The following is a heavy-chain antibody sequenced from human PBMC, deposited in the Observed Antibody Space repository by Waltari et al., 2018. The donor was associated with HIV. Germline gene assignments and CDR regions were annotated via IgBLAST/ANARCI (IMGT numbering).Heavy chain of an antibody. Sequence: QVKLKQSGPGLVEASHSIFLSCVIPGYSVSSDTAAWNWFRQSPAGGLPWLGKTYYRSEWHHVSSVALKGRMVINSDTEKNQFSLHLSSVTPGDTATYYCVRDSYGFDTWGEGTLVTVPP. V-gene: IGHV6-1*01. CDR2: TYYRSEWHH. D-gene: IGHD5-18*01. J-gene: IGHJ5*02. CDR1: GYSVSSDTAA. CDR3: VRDSYGFDT.